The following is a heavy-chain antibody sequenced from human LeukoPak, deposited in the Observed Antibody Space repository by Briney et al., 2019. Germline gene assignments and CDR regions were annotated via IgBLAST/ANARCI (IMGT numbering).Heavy chain of an antibody. J-gene: IGHJ6*03. D-gene: IGHD6-13*01. CDR1: GFTFSSYW. CDR2: IKQEGSEK. Sequence: PVGSLRLSCAASGFTFSSYWMSWVRQAPGKGLEWVANIKQEGSEKYYVDSVKGRFTISIDNAKNSLYLKMNSMRAEDTAVYYCARVKKRLVRLLGRDTTYNYYYYMDVWGKGTTVTVSS. V-gene: IGHV3-7*01. CDR3: ARVKKRLVRLLGRDTTYNYYYYMDV.